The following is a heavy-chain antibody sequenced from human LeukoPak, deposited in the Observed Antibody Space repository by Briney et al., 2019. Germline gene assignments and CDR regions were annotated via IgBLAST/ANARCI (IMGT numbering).Heavy chain of an antibody. CDR1: GFTFSGSW. CDR3: ATSGDRGYGIDY. Sequence: GGSLRLSCAASGFTFSGSWMSWVRQAPGKGLEWVANIKQDGSQRYYVDSVKGRFIISRDNAKNSLFLQMSSLRVEDTAVYYCATSGDRGYGIDYWGQGTLVAVSS. CDR2: IKQDGSQR. D-gene: IGHD5-12*01. J-gene: IGHJ4*02. V-gene: IGHV3-7*03.